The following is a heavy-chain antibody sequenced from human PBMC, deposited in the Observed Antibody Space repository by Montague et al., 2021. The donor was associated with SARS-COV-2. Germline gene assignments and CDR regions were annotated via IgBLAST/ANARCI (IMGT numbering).Heavy chain of an antibody. Sequence: AISGDSVSSNSATWNWVRQSPSRGLEWLGRTYYRSKWYSDYAPSVRGRLTVNPDASKNEFSLELNYVTPEDTAVYYCVRYSGWFYFDFWGQGTLVTVSS. D-gene: IGHD6-19*01. V-gene: IGHV6-1*01. CDR2: TYYRSKWYS. CDR3: VRYSGWFYFDF. CDR1: GDSVSSNSAT. J-gene: IGHJ4*02.